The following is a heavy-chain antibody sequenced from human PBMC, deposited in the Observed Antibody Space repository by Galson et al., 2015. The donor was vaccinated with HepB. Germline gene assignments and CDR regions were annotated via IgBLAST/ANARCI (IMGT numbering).Heavy chain of an antibody. J-gene: IGHJ4*01. CDR3: VFPRGYDVKPTDY. Sequence: SLRLSCTASTFTFSTYSMSWVRQAPGKGLEWVAYISASSSNIYYADSVKGRFTITRDNAKNSIYMQMNSLRAEDTAVYYCVFPRGYDVKPTDYWGQGTLVTVSS. D-gene: IGHD5-12*01. CDR1: TFTFSTYS. CDR2: ISASSSNI. V-gene: IGHV3-48*04.